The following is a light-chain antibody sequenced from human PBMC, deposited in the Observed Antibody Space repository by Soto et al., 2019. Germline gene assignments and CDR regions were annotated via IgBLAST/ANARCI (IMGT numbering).Light chain of an antibody. J-gene: IGKJ1*01. CDR1: QSIINNF. CDR3: QQYVSSPWT. Sequence: EIVLTQSPGTLSLSPGEGVTLSCRASQSIINNFLAWYQQKPGQAPRLLIYGASSRATGIPDRFGGSGSGTDLTLTISRLEPEDFAVYYCQQYVSSPWTFGQGTKVEIK. CDR2: GAS. V-gene: IGKV3-20*01.